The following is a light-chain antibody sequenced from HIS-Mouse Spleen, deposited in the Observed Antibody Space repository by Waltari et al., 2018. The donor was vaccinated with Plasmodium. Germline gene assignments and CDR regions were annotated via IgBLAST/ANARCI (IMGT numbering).Light chain of an antibody. Sequence: DIQMTQSPSSLSASVGDRVTIPCRASQSISSYFNWYEQKPGKAPKLLFYVASILQSGVPARFSGSGSGTDFTLTISSLQPEDFATYYCQQSYSTPPWTFGQGTKVEIK. V-gene: IGKV1-39*01. J-gene: IGKJ1*01. CDR1: QSISSY. CDR2: VAS. CDR3: QQSYSTPPWT.